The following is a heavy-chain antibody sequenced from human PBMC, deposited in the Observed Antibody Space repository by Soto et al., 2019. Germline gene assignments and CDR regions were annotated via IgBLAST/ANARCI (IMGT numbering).Heavy chain of an antibody. V-gene: IGHV4-59*13. D-gene: IGHD3-3*01. J-gene: IGHJ6*02. CDR3: ARGVYDYWSGYYAGSGLDV. CDR2: IYYSGNT. CDR1: GDSMSPFY. Sequence: QVPLQESGPGLVKPSETLSLTCTVSGDSMSPFYWNWIRQSPGKGLEWIGYIYYSGNTNYNPSLKGRVAISVDTSKTPFYLKLSSVTAADTAVYYCARGVYDYWSGYYAGSGLDVWGQGTTVTVSS.